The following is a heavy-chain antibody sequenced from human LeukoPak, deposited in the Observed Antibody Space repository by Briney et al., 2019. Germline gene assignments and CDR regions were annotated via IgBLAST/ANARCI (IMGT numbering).Heavy chain of an antibody. CDR1: GGSIHGFY. D-gene: IGHD6-6*01. CDR2: MTTTGSV. CDR3: ARDESITWDPPFDH. J-gene: IGHJ4*02. V-gene: IGHV4-4*07. Sequence: NPSETLSLTCTVSGGSIHGFYWSWIRQPAGKGLEWIGRMTTTGSVNDNPSLGSRITMSLDTSTNEFSLTLSSVTAADTAIYYCARDESITWDPPFDHWGQGILVTVSS.